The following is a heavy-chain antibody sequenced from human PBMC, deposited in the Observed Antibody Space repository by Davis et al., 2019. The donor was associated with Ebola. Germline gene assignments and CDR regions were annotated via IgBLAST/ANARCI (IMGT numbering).Heavy chain of an antibody. V-gene: IGHV4-34*01. CDR1: GGSFNGFY. CDR3: ASSIFGVVNPPYYFDY. CDR2: INQSGSA. Sequence: PGGSLRLSCAVYGGSFNGFYWTWIRQPPGKGLEWIGEINQSGSANYNPSLKSRVTISIDRSKNQFSLNLRFVTAADTAVYYCASSIFGVVNPPYYFDYWGRGTPVTVSS. J-gene: IGHJ4*02. D-gene: IGHD3-3*01.